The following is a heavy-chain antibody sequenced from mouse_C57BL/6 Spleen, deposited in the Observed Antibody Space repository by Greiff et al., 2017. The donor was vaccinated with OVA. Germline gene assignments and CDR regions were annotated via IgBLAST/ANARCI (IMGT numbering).Heavy chain of an antibody. CDR2: INYDGSST. J-gene: IGHJ1*03. CDR3: ARDQVTQRGLWYFDV. V-gene: IGHV5-16*01. Sequence: EVKLVESEGGLVQPGSSMKLSCTASGFTFSDYYMAWVRQVPEKGLEWVANINYDGSSTYYLDSLKSRFIISRDNAKNILYLQMSSLKSEDTATYYCARDQVTQRGLWYFDVWGTGTTVTVSS. CDR1: GFTFSDYY. D-gene: IGHD4-1*02.